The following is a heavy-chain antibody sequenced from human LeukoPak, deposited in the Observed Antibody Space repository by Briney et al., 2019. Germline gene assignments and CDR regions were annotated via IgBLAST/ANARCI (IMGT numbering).Heavy chain of an antibody. CDR2: INLSGGST. CDR1: GYTFTSYY. V-gene: IGHV1-46*01. CDR3: AREPRTFDVRFNDYIPFDY. J-gene: IGHJ4*02. Sequence: ASVKWSCKASGYTFTSYYMHWVRQAPGQGLEWMGIINLSGGSTSYAQKFQGRVTMTRDTSTSTVYMELSSLRSEDTAVYYCAREPRTFDVRFNDYIPFDYWGQGTLVTVSS. D-gene: IGHD4-11*01.